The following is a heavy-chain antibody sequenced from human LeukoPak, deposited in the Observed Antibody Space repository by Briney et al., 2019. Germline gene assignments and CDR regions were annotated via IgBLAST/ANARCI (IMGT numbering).Heavy chain of an antibody. J-gene: IGHJ3*02. CDR2: ISYDGSSK. V-gene: IGHV3-30*14. CDR3: ARDAYDFLTGYLHAFDI. D-gene: IGHD3-9*01. CDR1: GFTFSTYA. Sequence: PGGSLRLSCAASGFTFSTYAMHWVRQAPGKGLEWVAVISYDGSSKYYADSVKGPFTISRDNSKNTLYIQMNSLRAEDTAVYYCARDAYDFLTGYLHAFDIWGQGTMVTVSS.